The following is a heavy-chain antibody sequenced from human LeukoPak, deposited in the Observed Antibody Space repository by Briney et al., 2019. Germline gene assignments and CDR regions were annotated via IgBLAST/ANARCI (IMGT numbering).Heavy chain of an antibody. V-gene: IGHV3-30-3*01. CDR3: ARVFGYYDSSGSNDAFDI. CDR1: GFTFSSYA. Sequence: GRSLRLSCAASGFTFSSYAMHWVRQAPGKGLEWVAVISYDGSNKYYADSVKGRFTISRDNSKNTLYLQMNSLRAEDTAVYYCARVFGYYDSSGSNDAFDIRGQGTMVTVSS. D-gene: IGHD3-22*01. J-gene: IGHJ3*02. CDR2: ISYDGSNK.